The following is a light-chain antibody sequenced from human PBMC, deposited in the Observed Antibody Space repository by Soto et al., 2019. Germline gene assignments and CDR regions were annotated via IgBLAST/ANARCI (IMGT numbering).Light chain of an antibody. CDR3: QHYGRSPIT. CDR2: GAF. V-gene: IGKV3-20*01. Sequence: EIVLTQSPATPSLSPGERATLSCRASPSVTNFLAWYQQKPGQAPRLLIYGAFNRATGIPARFSGSGSATDFTLTISRLEPEDFALYYCQHYGRSPITFGQGTRLEIK. CDR1: PSVTNF. J-gene: IGKJ5*01.